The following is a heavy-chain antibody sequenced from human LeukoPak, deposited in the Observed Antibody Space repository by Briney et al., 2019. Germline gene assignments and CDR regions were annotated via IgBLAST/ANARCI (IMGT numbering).Heavy chain of an antibody. Sequence: GGSLRLSCAASGFTFSSYAMSWVRQAPGKGLEWVSSISSSSSYIYYADSVKGRFTTSRDNAKNSLDLQMNSLKVEDTAVYYCATPAAGPGAEYSLYWGQGTLVIVSS. V-gene: IGHV3-21*01. CDR1: GFTFSSYA. J-gene: IGHJ1*01. D-gene: IGHD6-13*01. CDR3: ATPAAGPGAEYSLY. CDR2: ISSSSSYI.